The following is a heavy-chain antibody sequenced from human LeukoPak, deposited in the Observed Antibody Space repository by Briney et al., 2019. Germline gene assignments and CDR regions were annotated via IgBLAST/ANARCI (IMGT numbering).Heavy chain of an antibody. Sequence: SETLSLTCTVSGGSISSYYWIWIRQPPGKGLEWIGYIYYSGSTNYNPSLKSRVTISIDTSKNQFSLELTSVTAADTAMYYCARERREIHYYYYYMDAWGKGTTVTVSS. D-gene: IGHD5-24*01. V-gene: IGHV4-59*01. J-gene: IGHJ6*03. CDR1: GGSISSYY. CDR3: ARERREIHYYYYYMDA. CDR2: IYYSGST.